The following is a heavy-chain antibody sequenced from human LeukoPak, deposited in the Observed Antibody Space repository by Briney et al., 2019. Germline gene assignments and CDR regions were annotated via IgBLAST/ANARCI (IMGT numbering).Heavy chain of an antibody. J-gene: IGHJ4*02. V-gene: IGHV1-18*01. D-gene: IGHD6-13*01. CDR3: ARDQSGSSWDFDY. CDR2: ISAYNNNT. Sequence: ASVKVSCKTSGYRFTTYSVSWVRQAPGQGLEWMGWISAYNNNTDFAQKFQDRVTLTTDTSTSTAYMELRSLRSDDTAVYYCARDQSGSSWDFDYWGQGTLVTVSS. CDR1: GYRFTTYS.